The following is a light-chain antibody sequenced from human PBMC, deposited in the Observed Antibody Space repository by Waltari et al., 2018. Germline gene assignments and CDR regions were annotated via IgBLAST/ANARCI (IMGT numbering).Light chain of an antibody. Sequence: QSALTQPASVSGSPGQSITISCTGTSSDVGGYNYVSWYQQHPGKAPKLIIYEVSNRPSGISNRFSGSKSGSTASLTISGLQAEDEADYYCSSYTTTTWVFGGGTKLTVL. CDR2: EVS. CDR3: SSYTTTTWV. V-gene: IGLV2-14*01. CDR1: SSDVGGYNY. J-gene: IGLJ3*02.